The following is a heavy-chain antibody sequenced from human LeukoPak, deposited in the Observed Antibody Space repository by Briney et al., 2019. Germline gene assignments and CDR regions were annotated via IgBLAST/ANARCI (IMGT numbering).Heavy chain of an antibody. V-gene: IGHV4-30-2*01. CDR2: IYHSGST. CDR1: GGSISSGGYS. CDR3: AREVYGDSQPISWFDP. Sequence: PSETLSLTCAVSGGSISSGGYSWSWIRQPPGKGLECIGYIYHSGSTYYNPSLKSRVTISVDRSKNQFSLKLSSVTAADTAVYYCAREVYGDSQPISWFDPRGQGTLVTVSS. J-gene: IGHJ5*02. D-gene: IGHD4-17*01.